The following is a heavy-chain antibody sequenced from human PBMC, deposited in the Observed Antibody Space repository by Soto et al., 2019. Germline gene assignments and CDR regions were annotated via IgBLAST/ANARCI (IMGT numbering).Heavy chain of an antibody. Sequence: QVELVQSGAEVKKPGSSVKVSCQASEDTFRNYAISWVRQAPGQGLECMGGIISIFGTANYAQKVQGRVIITAVMATNTVYLELTSLRFEDTAVYYCASTKYVSSAYYYWYRGLCCSCTQVTVSS. CDR1: EDTFRNYA. CDR3: ASTKYVSSAYYYWYRGL. J-gene: IGHJ2*01. D-gene: IGHD3-22*01. CDR2: IISIFGTA. V-gene: IGHV1-69*06.